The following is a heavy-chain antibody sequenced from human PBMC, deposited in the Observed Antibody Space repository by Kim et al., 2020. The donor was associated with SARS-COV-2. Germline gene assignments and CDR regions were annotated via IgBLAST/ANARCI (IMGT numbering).Heavy chain of an antibody. V-gene: IGHV3-23*01. CDR1: GFSFSDYA. CDR2: IAGGGGGFST. Sequence: GGSLRLSCAASGFSFSDYAMSWVRQAPGKGLEWVSGIAGGGGGFSTYYVDSVKGRFTISRDNSKNALYLQMRSLRAEDTATYYCAKAFSYGSGSNYKSFDYWGQGTLVTVSS. J-gene: IGHJ4*02. D-gene: IGHD3-10*01. CDR3: AKAFSYGSGSNYKSFDY.